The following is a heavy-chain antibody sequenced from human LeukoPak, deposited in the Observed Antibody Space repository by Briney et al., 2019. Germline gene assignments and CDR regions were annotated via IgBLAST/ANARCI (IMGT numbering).Heavy chain of an antibody. CDR1: GFTFSSYA. J-gene: IGHJ4*02. D-gene: IGHD1-26*01. V-gene: IGHV3-30-3*01. Sequence: GRSLRLSCAASGFTFSSYAMHWVRQAPGKGLEWVAVISYDGSNKYYADSVKGRFTISRDNSKNTLYLQMNSLRAEDTAVYYCARSWDFSGSPGVFDYWGQGTLVTVSS. CDR2: ISYDGSNK. CDR3: ARSWDFSGSPGVFDY.